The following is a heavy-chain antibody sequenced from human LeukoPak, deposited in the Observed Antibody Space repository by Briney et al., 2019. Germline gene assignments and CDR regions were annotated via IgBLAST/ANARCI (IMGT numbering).Heavy chain of an antibody. J-gene: IGHJ6*03. CDR2: NYYSGST. CDR3: ARATYHSGSGSYIYYYMDV. D-gene: IGHD3-10*01. Sequence: PSETLSLTCSVSGGSISSYYCSWIRQPPGKGLEWNGYNYYSGSTNYTPSLKSRVTISIDTTKNQFSLKLSSVTAADTAGYYCARATYHSGSGSYIYYYMDVWAKGTTVTVSS. V-gene: IGHV4-59*01. CDR1: GGSISSYY.